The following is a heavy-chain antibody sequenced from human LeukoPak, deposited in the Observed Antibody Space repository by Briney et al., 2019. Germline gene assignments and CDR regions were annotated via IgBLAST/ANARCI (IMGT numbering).Heavy chain of an antibody. J-gene: IGHJ4*02. D-gene: IGHD5-12*01. CDR3: ATWGVATNYFDY. CDR2: IYYSGST. V-gene: IGHV4-39*01. CDR1: GGSISSSSYY. Sequence: SETLSLTCTVSGGSISSSSYYWGWIRQPPGKGLEWIGSIYYSGSTYYNPTLKSRVTISVDTSKNQFSLKLSSVTAADTAVYYCATWGVATNYFDYWGQGTLVTVSS.